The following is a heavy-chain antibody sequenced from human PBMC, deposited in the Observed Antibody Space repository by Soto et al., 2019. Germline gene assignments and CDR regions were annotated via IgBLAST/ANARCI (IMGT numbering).Heavy chain of an antibody. D-gene: IGHD1-7*01. CDR2: ISYDGSNK. CDR1: GFTFSSYG. Sequence: QVQLVESGGGVVQPGRSLRLSCAASGFTFSSYGMHWVRQAPGKGLEWVADISYDGSNKYYADSVKGRFTISRDNSKNTLYLQMNSLRAEDTAVYYCAKVVANWNYAAKYYYYGMDVWGQGTTVTVSS. J-gene: IGHJ6*02. V-gene: IGHV3-30*18. CDR3: AKVVANWNYAAKYYYYGMDV.